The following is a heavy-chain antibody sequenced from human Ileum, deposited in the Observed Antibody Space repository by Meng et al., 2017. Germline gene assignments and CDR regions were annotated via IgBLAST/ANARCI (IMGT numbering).Heavy chain of an antibody. D-gene: IGHD5-12*01. CDR2: IFHGGTT. CDR3: ARGIGDIRVGFDY. CDR1: GDSISSGNW. V-gene: IGHV4-4*03. Sequence: SGPGLVTPPGTLSLTCAVSGDSISSGNWWNWVRQSPGKGLEWIGEIFHGGTTNYNPSLKNRVTLLMDKSKNQFSLQLTSVTAADTAVFYCARGIGDIRVGFDYWGQGILVTVSS. J-gene: IGHJ4*02.